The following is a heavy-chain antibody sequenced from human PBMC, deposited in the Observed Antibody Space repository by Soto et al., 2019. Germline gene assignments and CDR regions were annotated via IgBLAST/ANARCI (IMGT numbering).Heavy chain of an antibody. D-gene: IGHD6-19*01. J-gene: IGHJ4*02. CDR2: IYYSGST. CDR3: ARDSKAVAVAFDY. CDR1: GGSISSYY. Sequence: QVQLQESGPGLVKPSETLSLTCTVSGGSISSYYWSWIRQPPGKGLEWIGYIYYSGSTNYNPSLKSRVTISVDTSKNQFSLKLSSVTAADTAVYYCARDSKAVAVAFDYWGQGTLVTVSS. V-gene: IGHV4-59*01.